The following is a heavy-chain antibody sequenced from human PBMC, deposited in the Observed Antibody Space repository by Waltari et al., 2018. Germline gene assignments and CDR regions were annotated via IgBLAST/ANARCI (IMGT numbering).Heavy chain of an antibody. J-gene: IGHJ4*02. CDR2: IYSGGRT. Sequence: EVQLVESGGGLVQPGGSLRLSCAASGFTVSSNYMSWVRQAPGKGLEWVSVIYSGGRTYYADSVKGRFTISRDNSKNTLYLQMNSLRAEDTAVYYCARAGSIFGGYSYGYLVYWGQGTLVTVSS. CDR1: GFTVSSNY. D-gene: IGHD5-18*01. V-gene: IGHV3-66*01. CDR3: ARAGSIFGGYSYGYLVY.